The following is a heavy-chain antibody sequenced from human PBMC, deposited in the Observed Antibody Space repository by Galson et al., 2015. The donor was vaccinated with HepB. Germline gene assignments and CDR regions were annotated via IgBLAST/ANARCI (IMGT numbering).Heavy chain of an antibody. CDR3: AKDLALTASYYYLGMDV. CDR1: GFIFSDYG. V-gene: IGHV3-30*18. D-gene: IGHD2-21*02. Sequence: SLRLSCAASGFIFSDYGMHWVRQAPGKGLEWVAVISYDGNTKFYADSVKGRFTISRGNSKSTLYLQMDSLRAEDTAVYYCAKDLALTASYYYLGMDVWGQGTTVTVSS. CDR2: ISYDGNTK. J-gene: IGHJ6*02.